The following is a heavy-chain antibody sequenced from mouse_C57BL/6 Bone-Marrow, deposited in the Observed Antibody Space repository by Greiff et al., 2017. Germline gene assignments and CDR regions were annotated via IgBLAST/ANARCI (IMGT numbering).Heavy chain of an antibody. CDR3: ARSKNWDSWFAY. J-gene: IGHJ3*01. V-gene: IGHV1-54*01. D-gene: IGHD4-1*01. Sequence: QVQLQQSGAELVRPGTSVKVSCKASGYAFTNYLIEWVKQRPGQGLEWIGVINPGSGGTNYNEKFKGKATLTADKCSSTAYMQLSSLTSEDSAVYFCARSKNWDSWFAYWGQGTLVTVSA. CDR2: INPGSGGT. CDR1: GYAFTNYL.